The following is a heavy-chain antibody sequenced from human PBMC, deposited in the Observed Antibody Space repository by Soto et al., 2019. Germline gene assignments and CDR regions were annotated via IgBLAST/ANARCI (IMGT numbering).Heavy chain of an antibody. J-gene: IGHJ5*02. CDR2: IDGSGGIT. CDR3: VKNSGWFNT. Sequence: QLLQSGGGLVQHGGSLTLSCAASGFTFGTTDMSWVREAPGEGLEWVSTIDGSGGITYYADSVKGRFTISRDNSRNTVYLQMNSLRGDDTALYYCVKNSGWFNTWGQGALVTVSP. CDR1: GFTFGTTD. D-gene: IGHD3-10*01. V-gene: IGHV3-23*01.